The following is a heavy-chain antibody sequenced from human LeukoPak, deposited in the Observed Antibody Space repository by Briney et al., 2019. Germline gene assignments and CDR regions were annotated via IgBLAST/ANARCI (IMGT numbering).Heavy chain of an antibody. D-gene: IGHD6-13*01. CDR1: GYTFTSYG. CDR2: ISAYNGNT. Sequence: GASVTVSCKASGYTFTSYGIGWVRQAPGQGLEWMGWISAYNGNTNYAQKLQGRVTMTTDTSTSTAYMELRSLRSDDTAVYYCARMAPSSSWYGGSDYWGQGTLVTVSS. J-gene: IGHJ4*02. V-gene: IGHV1-18*01. CDR3: ARMAPSSSWYGGSDY.